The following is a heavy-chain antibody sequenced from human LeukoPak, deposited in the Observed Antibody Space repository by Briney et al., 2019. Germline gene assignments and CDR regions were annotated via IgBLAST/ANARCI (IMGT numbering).Heavy chain of an antibody. V-gene: IGHV4-34*01. D-gene: IGHD6-19*01. Sequence: PSETLSLTCAVYGGSFSGYYWSWIRQPPGKGLEWIGEINHSGSTNYNPSLKSRVTISVDTSKNQFSLKLSSVTAADTAVYYCAGVGPRVAVAGTHSWPVSFDYWGQGTLVTVSS. CDR1: GGSFSGYY. J-gene: IGHJ4*02. CDR2: INHSGST. CDR3: AGVGPRVAVAGTHSWPVSFDY.